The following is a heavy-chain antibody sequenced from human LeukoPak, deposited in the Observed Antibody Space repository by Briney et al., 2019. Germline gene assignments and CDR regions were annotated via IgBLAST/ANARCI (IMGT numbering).Heavy chain of an antibody. Sequence: GGSLRLSCEASGFTVSTNPMSWVRQAPGKGLEWVSFIHSDGRTYHADSVKGRFTISRDNSKSMLYLQMNSLRVEDTAVFYCARVGDGYKENNWGQGTLVTVSS. D-gene: IGHD5-24*01. J-gene: IGHJ4*02. CDR2: IHSDGRT. V-gene: IGHV3-66*01. CDR3: ARVGDGYKENN. CDR1: GFTVSTNP.